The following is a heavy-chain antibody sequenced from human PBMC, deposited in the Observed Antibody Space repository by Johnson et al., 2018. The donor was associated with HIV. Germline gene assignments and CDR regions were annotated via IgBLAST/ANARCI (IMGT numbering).Heavy chain of an antibody. CDR3: ATFGYTSGWIVTDDAFDI. CDR1: GFTFSSYG. Sequence: QVQLVESGGGVVQPGRSLRLSCAASGFTFSSYGMHWVRQAPGKGLEWVAVISYDGSNKYYADSVKGRFTISRDNSKNTLYLQMNSLRAEDTAVYYCATFGYTSGWIVTDDAFDIWGQGTMVTVSS. J-gene: IGHJ3*02. D-gene: IGHD6-19*01. CDR2: ISYDGSNK. V-gene: IGHV3-30*03.